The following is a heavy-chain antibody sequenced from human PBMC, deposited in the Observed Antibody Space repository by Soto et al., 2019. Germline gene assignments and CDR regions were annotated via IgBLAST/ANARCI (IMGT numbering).Heavy chain of an antibody. CDR2: ISAYNGNT. CDR1: GYTFTSYG. V-gene: IGHV1-18*01. CDR3: AKSIFDKRWSGFIDY. D-gene: IGHD3-3*01. Sequence: GASVKVSCKASGYTFTSYGISWVRQAPGQGLEWMGWISAYNGNTNYAQKLQGRVTMTTDTSTSTVYMELRSLRSDDTAVYYCAKSIFDKRWSGFIDYWGQGTLVTVSS. J-gene: IGHJ4*02.